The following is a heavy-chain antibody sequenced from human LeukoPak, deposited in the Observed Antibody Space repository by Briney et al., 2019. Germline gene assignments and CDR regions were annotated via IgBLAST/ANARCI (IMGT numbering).Heavy chain of an antibody. J-gene: IGHJ5*02. CDR3: AKEGQRGSYGVYDDYH. CDR2: ISNDETNK. V-gene: IGHV3-30*18. Sequence: PGRSLRLSCAASGFTFSREGMHWVRQAPGKGLEWVAVISNDETNKYYADSVKGRLTISRDNSKNMVYLQMNSLRVEDTAVYYCAKEGQRGSYGVYDDYHWGQGTLVTVSS. CDR1: GFTFSREG. D-gene: IGHD5/OR15-5a*01.